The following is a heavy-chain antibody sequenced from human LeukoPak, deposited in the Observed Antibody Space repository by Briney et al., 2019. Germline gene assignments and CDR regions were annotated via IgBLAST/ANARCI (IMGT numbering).Heavy chain of an antibody. D-gene: IGHD6-19*01. Sequence: PGGSLRLSCAASGFTFSSYGMHWVRQAPGKGLEWVAVISYDGSNKYYADSVKGRFTISRDNSKNTLYLQMNSLRAEDTAVYYCAKDGSSGWTPYYFDYWGQGTLVTVSS. CDR2: ISYDGSNK. CDR1: GFTFSSYG. CDR3: AKDGSSGWTPYYFDY. V-gene: IGHV3-30*18. J-gene: IGHJ4*02.